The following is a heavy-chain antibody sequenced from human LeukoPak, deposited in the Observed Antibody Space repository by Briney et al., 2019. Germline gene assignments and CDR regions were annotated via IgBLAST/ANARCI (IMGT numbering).Heavy chain of an antibody. CDR3: ARLDYYDSSSYPNY. V-gene: IGHV5-51*01. Sequence: GESLKISCKGSGYTFITYWIGWVRQMPGKGLEWMGIIYPGDSDTRYSPSFQGQVTISADRSISTAYLQWSSLKASDTAMYYCARLDYYDSSSYPNYWGQGTLVTVSS. CDR1: GYTFITYW. CDR2: IYPGDSDT. J-gene: IGHJ4*02. D-gene: IGHD3-22*01.